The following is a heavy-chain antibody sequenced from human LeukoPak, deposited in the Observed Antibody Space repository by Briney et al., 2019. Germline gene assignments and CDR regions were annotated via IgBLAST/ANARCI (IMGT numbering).Heavy chain of an antibody. Sequence: GGSLRFSCEASGLTFINYWITWVGQAPGKGPEWVANINQDGSEMNYGDSVKGRFTISRDNTKKSLYLQMSRLRGEDTAVYYCTNRAGLVTNRPWSFDYWGQGTLVTVSS. CDR3: TNRAGLVTNRPWSFDY. CDR1: GLTFINYW. D-gene: IGHD4-11*01. J-gene: IGHJ4*02. V-gene: IGHV3-7*01. CDR2: INQDGSEM.